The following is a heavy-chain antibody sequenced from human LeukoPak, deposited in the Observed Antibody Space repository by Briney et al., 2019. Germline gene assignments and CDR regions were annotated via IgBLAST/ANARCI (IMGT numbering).Heavy chain of an antibody. V-gene: IGHV3-11*01. CDR3: AKFAQRYCSGGSCHPFDY. CDR1: GFTFSDYN. Sequence: PGGSLRLSCAASGFTFSDYNMRWIRQAPGKGLEWISSISRSGSTKYYADSVKGRFTISRDNTKNSLFLQMNSLRAEDTAAYYCAKFAQRYCSGGSCHPFDYWGQGTLVTVSS. D-gene: IGHD2-15*01. CDR2: ISRSGSTK. J-gene: IGHJ4*02.